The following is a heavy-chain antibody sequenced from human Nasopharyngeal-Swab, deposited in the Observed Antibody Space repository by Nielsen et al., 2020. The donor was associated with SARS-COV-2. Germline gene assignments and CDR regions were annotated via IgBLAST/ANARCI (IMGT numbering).Heavy chain of an antibody. V-gene: IGHV3-53*01. CDR3: ARDNDEYGMDV. CDR2: IYSGGST. CDR1: GFTVSSNY. Sequence: GESLKISCAASGFTVSSNYTSWVRQAPGKGLEWVSLIYSGGSTHYADSVKGRFTIPRDNSKNTVHLQMKSLRAEDTAIYYCARDNDEYGMDVWGQGTTVTVSS. J-gene: IGHJ6*02. D-gene: IGHD1-1*01.